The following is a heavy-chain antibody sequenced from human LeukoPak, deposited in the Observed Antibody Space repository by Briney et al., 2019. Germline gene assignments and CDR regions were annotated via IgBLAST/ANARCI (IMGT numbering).Heavy chain of an antibody. D-gene: IGHD6-6*01. CDR3: AISGGIAARVPY. CDR2: INSDGSST. Sequence: PGGSLRLSYAASGFTFSSYWTHWVRQVPGKGLVWVSRINSDGSSTSYADSVKGRFTISRDNSKNTLYLQMNSLRDEDTAVYYCAISGGIAARVPYWGQGTLVTVSS. J-gene: IGHJ4*02. CDR1: GFTFSSYW. V-gene: IGHV3-74*01.